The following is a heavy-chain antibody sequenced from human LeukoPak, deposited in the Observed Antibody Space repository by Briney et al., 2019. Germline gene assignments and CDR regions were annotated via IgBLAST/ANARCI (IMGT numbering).Heavy chain of an antibody. CDR1: GYTFTSYA. D-gene: IGHD2-15*01. J-gene: IGHJ5*02. CDR3: AREDCSGGSCYSESGWFDP. CDR2: INAGNGNT. V-gene: IGHV1-3*01. Sequence: ASVKVSCKASGYTFTSYAMHWVRQAPGQRLEWMGWINAGNGNTKYSQKFQGRVTITRDTSAGTAYMELSSLRSEDTAVYYCAREDCSGGSCYSESGWFDPWGQGTLVTVSS.